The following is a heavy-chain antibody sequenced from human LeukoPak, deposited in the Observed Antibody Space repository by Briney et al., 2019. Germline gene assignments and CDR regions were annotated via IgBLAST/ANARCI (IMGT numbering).Heavy chain of an antibody. D-gene: IGHD1-26*01. V-gene: IGHV3-7*01. CDR3: ARVTVGATNYYYYYMDV. CDR2: IKQDGSEK. CDR1: GFTFSSYW. J-gene: IGHJ6*03. Sequence: PGGSLRLSCAASGFTFSSYWMSWVRQAPGKGLEWVANIKQDGSEKYYVDSVKGRFTISRDNAKNSLYLRMNSLRAEDTAVYYCARVTVGATNYYYYYMDVWGKGTTVTVSS.